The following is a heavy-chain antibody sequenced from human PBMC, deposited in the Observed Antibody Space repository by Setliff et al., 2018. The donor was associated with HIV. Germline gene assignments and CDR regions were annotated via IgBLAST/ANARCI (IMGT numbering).Heavy chain of an antibody. CDR2: INPSGGST. V-gene: IGHV1-46*01. D-gene: IGHD3-3*02. J-gene: IGHJ4*02. CDR3: ARGASLGRGGYYFDY. CDR1: GDTFSSYA. Sequence: ASVKVSCKASGDTFSSYAISWVRQAPGQGLEWMGIINPSGGSTSYAQKFLGRVTITRDTSATTVYMELSSLRSEDTALYYCARGASLGRGGYYFDYWGQGTLVTVS.